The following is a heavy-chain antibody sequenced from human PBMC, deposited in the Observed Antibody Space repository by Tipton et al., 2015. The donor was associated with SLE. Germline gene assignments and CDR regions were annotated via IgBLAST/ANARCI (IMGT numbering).Heavy chain of an antibody. CDR2: ISGSGGGT. V-gene: IGHV3-23*01. D-gene: IGHD3-3*01. J-gene: IGHJ3*02. CDR3: AKADGAGRFLEWFPSYAFDI. CDR1: GFTFSSYA. Sequence: SPRLSCAASGFTFSSYAMSWVRQAPGKGLEWVSAISGSGGGTYYADSVKGRFTISRDNSKNTLYLQMNSLRAEDTAVYYCAKADGAGRFLEWFPSYAFDIWGQGTMVTVSS.